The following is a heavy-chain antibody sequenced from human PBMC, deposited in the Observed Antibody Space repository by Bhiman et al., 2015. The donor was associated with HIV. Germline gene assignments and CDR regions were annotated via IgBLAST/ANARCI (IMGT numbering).Heavy chain of an antibody. J-gene: IGHJ4*02. CDR1: GFTFSSYI. D-gene: IGHD1-20*01. Sequence: EVQLVESGGGLVKPGGSLRLSCAASGFTFSSYIMNWVRQAPGRGLEWVSSISSSSSYIYYADSVKGRFTISRDNGKNSLYLQMSSLRAEDTALYYCVKDMTGELRHGLTERGWDYWGQGTLVTVSS. V-gene: IGHV3-21*04. CDR3: VKDMTGELRHGLTERGWDY. CDR2: ISSSSSYI.